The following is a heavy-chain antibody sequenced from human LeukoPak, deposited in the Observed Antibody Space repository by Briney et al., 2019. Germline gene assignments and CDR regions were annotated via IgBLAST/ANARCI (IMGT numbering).Heavy chain of an antibody. V-gene: IGHV1-3*01. CDR3: ASLVGAARPIY. CDR2: INAGNGNT. J-gene: IGHJ4*02. Sequence: ASVTVSCKASGYTFTSYAIHWVRQAPGQRLEWMGWINAGNGNTKYSQKFQGRVTITRDTSASTAYMELSSLRSEDTAVYYCASLVGAARPIYWGQGTLVTVSS. D-gene: IGHD6-6*01. CDR1: GYTFTSYA.